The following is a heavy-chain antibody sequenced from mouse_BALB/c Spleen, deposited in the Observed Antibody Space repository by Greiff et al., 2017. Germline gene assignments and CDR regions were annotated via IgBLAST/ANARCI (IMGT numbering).Heavy chain of an antibody. CDR2: IWAGGST. V-gene: IGHV2-9*02. CDR3: ARPPDSSGRAY. J-gene: IGHJ3*01. D-gene: IGHD3-2*01. CDR1: GFSLTSYG. Sequence: VKLQESGPGLVAPSQSLSITCTVSGFSLTSYGVHWVRQPPGKGLEWLGVIWAGGSTNYNSALMSRLSISKDNSKSQVFLKMNSLQTDDTAMYYCARPPDSSGRAYWGQGTLVTVSA.